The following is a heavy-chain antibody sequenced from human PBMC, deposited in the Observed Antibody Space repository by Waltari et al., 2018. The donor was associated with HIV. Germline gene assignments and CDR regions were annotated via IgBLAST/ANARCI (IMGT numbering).Heavy chain of an antibody. CDR2: IIPIFGTA. J-gene: IGHJ5*02. Sequence: QVQLVQSGAEVKKPGSSVKVSCKASGGTFSSYAISWVRQAPGPGLEWMGGIIPIFGTANYAQKFQGRVTITADESTSTAYMELSSLRSEDTAVYYCASAWIRIAADIGAGNWFDPWGQGTLVTVSS. V-gene: IGHV1-69*01. CDR3: ASAWIRIAADIGAGNWFDP. CDR1: GGTFSSYA. D-gene: IGHD6-13*01.